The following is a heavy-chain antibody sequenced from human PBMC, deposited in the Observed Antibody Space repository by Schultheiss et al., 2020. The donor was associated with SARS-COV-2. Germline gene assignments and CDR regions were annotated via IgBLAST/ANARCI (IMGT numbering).Heavy chain of an antibody. Sequence: GGSLRLSCAASGFTFSSYWMSWVRQAPGKGLEWVSSISGRGGTTYYAESVRGRFTISRDNSVNTMYLEMNSLRDQDTATYYCAKDDYGQHEYFFDYWGQGTLVTVSS. V-gene: IGHV3-23*01. D-gene: IGHD3-16*01. CDR3: AKDDYGQHEYFFDY. CDR2: ISGRGGTT. CDR1: GFTFSSYW. J-gene: IGHJ4*01.